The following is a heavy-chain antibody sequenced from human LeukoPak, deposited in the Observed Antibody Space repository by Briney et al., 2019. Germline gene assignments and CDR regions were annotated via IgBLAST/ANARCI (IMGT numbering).Heavy chain of an antibody. V-gene: IGHV4-4*07. CDR1: GASITSYY. D-gene: IGHD3-22*01. CDR2: MYTSGTT. J-gene: IGHJ4*02. Sequence: SETLSLTCTVSGASITSYYWSWIRQPAGKGLEWIGRMYTSGTTDYNPSLKSRVTMSVDTSKNQSSLKLTSVTAADTAMYYCARYDSTGLDYWGQGTLVTVSS. CDR3: ARYDSTGLDY.